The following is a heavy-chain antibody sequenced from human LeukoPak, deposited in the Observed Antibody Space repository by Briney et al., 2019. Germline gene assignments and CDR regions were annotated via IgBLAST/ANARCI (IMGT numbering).Heavy chain of an antibody. J-gene: IGHJ3*02. D-gene: IGHD3-9*01. CDR1: GYSISSGYY. V-gene: IGHV4-38-2*02. CDR3: ARDDILTGYYVDNAFDI. Sequence: SETLSLTCAVSGYSISSGYYWGWIRQLPGKGLEWIGSIYHSGSTYYNPSLKSRVTISVDTSKNQFSLKLSSVTAADTAVYYCARDDILTGYYVDNAFDIWGQGTMVTVSS. CDR2: IYHSGST.